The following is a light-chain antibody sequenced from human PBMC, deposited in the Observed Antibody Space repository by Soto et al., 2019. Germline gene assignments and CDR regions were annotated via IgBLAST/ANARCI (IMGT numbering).Light chain of an antibody. Sequence: DIEMTQSPATLSVSAGDRATITCRASQSVSSGLRWYQQKPDQAPNLLINVASSCATGIPSRFSGSGSGTEFTLTISSRLSEDYAVYYYQQYNNWPPYTFGQGTKVDIK. J-gene: IGKJ2*01. V-gene: IGKV3-15*01. CDR2: VAS. CDR3: QQYNNWPPYT. CDR1: QSVSSG.